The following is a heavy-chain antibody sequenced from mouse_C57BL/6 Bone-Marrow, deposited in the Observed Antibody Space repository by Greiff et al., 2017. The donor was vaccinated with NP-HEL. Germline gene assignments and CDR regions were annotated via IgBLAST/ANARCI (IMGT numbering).Heavy chain of an antibody. D-gene: IGHD2-4*01. V-gene: IGHV7-1*01. Sequence: EVKLVESGGGLVQSGRSLRLSCATSGFTFSDFYMEWVRQAPGKGLEWIAASRNKANDYTTEYSASVKGRFIVSRDTSQSILYLQMNALRAEDTAIYYCARDAGLRRMDYWGQGTSVTVSS. J-gene: IGHJ4*01. CDR2: SRNKANDYTT. CDR3: ARDAGLRRMDY. CDR1: GFTFSDFY.